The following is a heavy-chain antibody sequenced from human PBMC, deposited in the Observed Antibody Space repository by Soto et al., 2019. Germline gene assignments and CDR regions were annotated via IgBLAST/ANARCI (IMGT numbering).Heavy chain of an antibody. CDR2: ISGSGGST. V-gene: IGHV3-23*01. J-gene: IGHJ6*02. Sequence: GGSLRLSCAASGFTFSSYAMSWVRQAPGKGLEWVSAISGSGGSTYYADSVKGRFRLSRDNSKNTRYLQMNSLRAEDTAVYYCAKASTITIFGVVIIPDIDYYYYYGMDVWGQGTTVTVS. CDR3: AKASTITIFGVVIIPDIDYYYYYGMDV. D-gene: IGHD3-3*01. CDR1: GFTFSSYA.